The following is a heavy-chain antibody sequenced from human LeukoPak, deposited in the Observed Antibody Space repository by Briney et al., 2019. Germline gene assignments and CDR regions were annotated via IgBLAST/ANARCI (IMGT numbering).Heavy chain of an antibody. CDR1: GGSISPYY. V-gene: IGHV4-59*01. Sequence: PSETLSLTCTVSGGSISPYYWSWIRQPPGKGLEYIECVYYSGSTNYNPSLKSRVTISVDTSKNQFSLKLSSVTAADTAVYYCARDIVVVVAAINWFDPWGQGTLVTVSS. D-gene: IGHD2-15*01. J-gene: IGHJ5*02. CDR2: VYYSGST. CDR3: ARDIVVVVAAINWFDP.